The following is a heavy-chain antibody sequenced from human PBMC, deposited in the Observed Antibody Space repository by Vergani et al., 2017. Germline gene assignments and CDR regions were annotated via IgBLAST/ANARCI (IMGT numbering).Heavy chain of an antibody. CDR1: GYTFTSYD. CDR3: ARGRPYGGWFDP. Sequence: QVQLVQSGAEVKKPGASVKVSCKASGYTFTSYDINWVRQAPGQGLEWMGLINPNTGDTNFAQKFQGRVTMTRDTSANTVYVEVTRLTSDDTAIYYCARGRPYGGWFDPWGQGSLVTVSS. V-gene: IGHV1-2*02. D-gene: IGHD4-17*01. J-gene: IGHJ5*02. CDR2: INPNTGDT.